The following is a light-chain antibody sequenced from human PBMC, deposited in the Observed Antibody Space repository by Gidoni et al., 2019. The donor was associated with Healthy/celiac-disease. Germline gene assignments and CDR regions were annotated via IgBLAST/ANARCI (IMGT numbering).Light chain of an antibody. Sequence: DIQMTQSPSSLSASVGDRVTITCRASQSISSYLNWYQQKPVKAPTLLIYAASCLQSGVPSRFSGSGSWTAFTLTISSLQPEDFATYYCQQSYSTPPLTFGGGTKVEIK. CDR1: QSISSY. CDR3: QQSYSTPPLT. J-gene: IGKJ4*01. V-gene: IGKV1-39*01. CDR2: AAS.